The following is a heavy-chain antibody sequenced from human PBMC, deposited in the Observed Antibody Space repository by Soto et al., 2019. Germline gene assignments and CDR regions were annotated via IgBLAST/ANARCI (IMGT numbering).Heavy chain of an antibody. CDR1: GFTFSSYS. Sequence: GGSLRLSCAASGFTFSSYSMNWVRQAPGKGLEWVSSISSSSSYIYYADSVKGRFTISRDNAKNSLYLQMNSLRAEDTAVYYCARDLPASTTMYSSSYYWGQGTLVTVSS. D-gene: IGHD6-6*01. CDR3: ARDLPASTTMYSSSYY. V-gene: IGHV3-21*01. CDR2: ISSSSSYI. J-gene: IGHJ4*02.